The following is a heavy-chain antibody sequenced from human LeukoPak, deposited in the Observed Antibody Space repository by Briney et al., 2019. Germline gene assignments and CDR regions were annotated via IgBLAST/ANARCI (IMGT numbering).Heavy chain of an antibody. J-gene: IGHJ4*02. V-gene: IGHV3-23*01. CDR3: AQSPRIVTTPRFDY. D-gene: IGHD5-12*01. CDR1: GFTFSSYA. Sequence: PGGSLRHSCAASGFTFSSYAMSWLRPPTGKGLEGVSTISGSFGSTYYADSVEGRFTISRDNSKNTMSLQLNSLRAEDTAVYYCAQSPRIVTTPRFDYWGQGTLVTVSS. CDR2: ISGSFGST.